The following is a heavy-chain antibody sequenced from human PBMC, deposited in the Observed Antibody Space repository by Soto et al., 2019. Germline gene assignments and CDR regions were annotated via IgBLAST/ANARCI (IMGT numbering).Heavy chain of an antibody. J-gene: IGHJ3*01. CDR3: ARGHEYGGNSNAFDV. V-gene: IGHV1-69*13. CDR2: ILLFFGTA. D-gene: IGHD4-17*01. Sequence: QVHLVQSGAEVKKPGSSVKVSCKYSGGTFRTESINWVRQAPGQGLGWMGGILLFFGTADYAPRFQGRVTITAAGATTKAYMQLSSLTSQATCVCFFARGHEYGGNSNAFDVWVQGTMGTVSS. CDR1: GGTFRTES.